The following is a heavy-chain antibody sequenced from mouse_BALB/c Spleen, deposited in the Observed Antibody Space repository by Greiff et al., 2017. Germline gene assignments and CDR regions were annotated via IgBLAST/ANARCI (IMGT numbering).Heavy chain of an antibody. Sequence: EVQLVESGGGLVQPGGSRKLSCAASGFTFSSFGMHWVRQAPEKGLEWVAYISSGSSTIYYADTVKGRFTISRDNPKNTLFLQMTSLRSEDTAMYYCARNWDLDYWGQGTTLTVSS. CDR1: GFTFSSFG. D-gene: IGHD4-1*01. V-gene: IGHV5-17*02. CDR2: ISSGSSTI. CDR3: ARNWDLDY. J-gene: IGHJ2*01.